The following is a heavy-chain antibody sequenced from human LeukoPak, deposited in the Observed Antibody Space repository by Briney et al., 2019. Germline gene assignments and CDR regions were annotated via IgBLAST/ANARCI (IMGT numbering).Heavy chain of an antibody. D-gene: IGHD2-8*02. CDR3: ARDPSISWGCFDY. CDR1: GFTFSSFW. J-gene: IGHJ4*02. CDR2: VNSDGTST. V-gene: IGHV3-74*01. Sequence: GGSLRLSCAASGFTFSSFWMHWVRQVPGKGLVWVSRVNSDGTSTTYADSVKGRFTISRDNAKNTLYLQMNSLTTEDTAVYYCARDPSISWGCFDYWGQGALVTVSS.